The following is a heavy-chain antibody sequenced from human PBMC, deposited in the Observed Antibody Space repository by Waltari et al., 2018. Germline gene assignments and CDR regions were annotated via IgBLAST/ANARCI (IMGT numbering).Heavy chain of an antibody. D-gene: IGHD1-1*01. CDR3: VRDASWNIDY. CDR2: IKGAGSFT. CDR1: GFIFSSYW. J-gene: IGHJ4*02. Sequence: VQLVESGGGLVQPGGSLRLSCAASGFIFSSYWMHWVRQVPGKGLVWLSRIKGAGSFTDYADSVGGRFTISRDSARTRLYLQMNSLGAEDTAVYFCVRDASWNIDYWGQGTLVTVSS. V-gene: IGHV3-74*01.